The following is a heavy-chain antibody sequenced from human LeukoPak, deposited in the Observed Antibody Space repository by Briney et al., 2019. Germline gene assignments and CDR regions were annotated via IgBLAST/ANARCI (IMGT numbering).Heavy chain of an antibody. D-gene: IGHD2-15*01. CDR3: AKDMGYCSGGSCYGSLDY. Sequence: SGGSLRLSCAASGFTFDDYAMHWVRQAPGKGLEWVSGISWNSGSIGYAASVKGRFTISRDNAKNSLYLQMNSLRAEDTALYYCAKDMGYCSGGSCYGSLDYWGQGTLVTVSS. J-gene: IGHJ4*02. CDR1: GFTFDDYA. CDR2: ISWNSGSI. V-gene: IGHV3-9*01.